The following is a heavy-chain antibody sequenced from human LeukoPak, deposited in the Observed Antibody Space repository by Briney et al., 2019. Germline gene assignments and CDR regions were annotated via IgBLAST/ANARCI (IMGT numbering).Heavy chain of an antibody. CDR3: ARVGGRYCSSISCFPTTIDS. CDR2: ISSNGVST. CDR1: GFSFNTYA. D-gene: IGHD2-2*01. V-gene: IGHV3-64*01. Sequence: PGGSLRLSCAASGFSFNTYAMYWVRQAPGKGLEYVSAISSNGVSTYYANSVKGRFTISRDNSKNTLNLQMGTLRTEDMAVYYCARVGGRYCSSISCFPTTIDSRGQGTLVTVSS. J-gene: IGHJ4*02.